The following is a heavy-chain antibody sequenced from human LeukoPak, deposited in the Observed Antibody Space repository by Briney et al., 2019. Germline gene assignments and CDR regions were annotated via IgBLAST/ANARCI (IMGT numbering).Heavy chain of an antibody. V-gene: IGHV4-39*01. CDR1: GGPTSTSSTH. D-gene: IGHD6-19*01. CDR2: IYYSGST. CDR3: VTALTRASSAWYVIDY. Sequence: SETVSLTCTVSGGPTSTSSTHWGWVRQPPGKGLEWIGSIYYSGSTYYSPSLKSRVTMSVDTSKNQFSLWLTSVTAADTAVYYCVTALTRASSAWYVIDYWGQGTLVTVSS. J-gene: IGHJ4*02.